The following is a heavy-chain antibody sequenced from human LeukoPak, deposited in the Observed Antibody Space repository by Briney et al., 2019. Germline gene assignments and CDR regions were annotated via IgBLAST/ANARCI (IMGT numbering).Heavy chain of an antibody. Sequence: SETLSLTCSVSGGSLSSYYWSWIRQPPGKGLEWIGYIHYRVNSNYNPSLKSRVTISVDTSKNQLSLTLTSVTAADTAVYYFARDLGIYAFDIWGQGTMVTVSS. CDR2: IHYRVNS. D-gene: IGHD3-16*01. CDR3: ARDLGIYAFDI. CDR1: GGSLSSYY. V-gene: IGHV4-59*01. J-gene: IGHJ3*02.